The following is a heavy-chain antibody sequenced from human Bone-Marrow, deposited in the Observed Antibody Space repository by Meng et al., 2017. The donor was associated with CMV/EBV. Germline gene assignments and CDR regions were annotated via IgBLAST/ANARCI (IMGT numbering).Heavy chain of an antibody. Sequence: SVKVSCKASGDTLSNYAISWVRQAPGQGLEWMGGIIPILGTVNYAQRFQGRVTITTDESTTTAYMELTSLRSEDTAVYYCAKDLSSGSRNPYTSSRYYYYYGMDVWGQGTTVTVSS. D-gene: IGHD1-26*01. CDR2: IIPILGTV. V-gene: IGHV1-69*05. CDR3: AKDLSSGSRNPYTSSRYYYYYGMDV. CDR1: GDTLSNYA. J-gene: IGHJ6*02.